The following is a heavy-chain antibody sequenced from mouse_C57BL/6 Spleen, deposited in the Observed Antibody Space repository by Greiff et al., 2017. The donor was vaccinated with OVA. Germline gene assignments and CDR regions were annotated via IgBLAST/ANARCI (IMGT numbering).Heavy chain of an antibody. D-gene: IGHD1-1*01. CDR2: IYPGDGDT. Sequence: QVQLQQSGPELVKPGASVKISCKASGYAFSSSWMNWVKQRPGKGLEWIGRIYPGDGDTNYNGKFKGKATLTADKSYSTAYMQLSSLTSEDSAVYFCARGIITTVVATGDYWGQGTTLTVSS. J-gene: IGHJ2*01. CDR3: ARGIITTVVATGDY. CDR1: GYAFSSSW. V-gene: IGHV1-82*01.